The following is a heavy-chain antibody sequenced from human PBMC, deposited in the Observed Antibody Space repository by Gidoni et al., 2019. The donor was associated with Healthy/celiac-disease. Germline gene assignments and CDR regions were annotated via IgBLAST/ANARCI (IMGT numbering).Heavy chain of an antibody. CDR1: GGTFSSYA. J-gene: IGHJ6*02. D-gene: IGHD3-16*01. V-gene: IGHV1-69*01. CDR3: AGGTDFYYGMDV. Sequence: QVQLVQSGAAVQKPGSSVKVSCKASGGTFSSYAISWVRQAPGQGLEWMGGIITIFGTANYAQKFQGRVTSTADESTSTADMELSSLRSEDTAVYYCAGGTDFYYGMDVWGQGTTVTVSS. CDR2: IITIFGTA.